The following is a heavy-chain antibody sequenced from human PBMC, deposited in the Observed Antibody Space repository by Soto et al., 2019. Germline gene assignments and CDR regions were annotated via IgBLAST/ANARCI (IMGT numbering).Heavy chain of an antibody. CDR3: AARKYYYDSSGYYI. J-gene: IGHJ4*02. V-gene: IGHV1-58*01. Sequence: SVKVSCKASGFTFTSSAVQWVRQARGQRLEWIGWIVVGSGNTNYAQKFQERVTITRDMSTSTAYMELSSLRSEDTAVYYCAARKYYYDSSGYYIWGQGTLVTVPS. CDR1: GFTFTSSA. CDR2: IVVGSGNT. D-gene: IGHD3-22*01.